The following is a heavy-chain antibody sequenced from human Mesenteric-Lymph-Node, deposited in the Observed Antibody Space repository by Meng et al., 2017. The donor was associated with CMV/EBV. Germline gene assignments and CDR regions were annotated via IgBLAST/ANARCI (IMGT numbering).Heavy chain of an antibody. Sequence: SETLSLTCTVSGGSISSGDYYWSWIRQPPGKGLEWIGYIYYSGSTYYNPSLKSRVTISVDTSKNQFSLKLNSVTAADTAVYYCAREKARGSREIDYWGQGTLVTVSS. D-gene: IGHD6-13*01. V-gene: IGHV4-30-4*08. J-gene: IGHJ4*02. CDR2: IYYSGST. CDR3: AREKARGSREIDY. CDR1: GGSISSGDYY.